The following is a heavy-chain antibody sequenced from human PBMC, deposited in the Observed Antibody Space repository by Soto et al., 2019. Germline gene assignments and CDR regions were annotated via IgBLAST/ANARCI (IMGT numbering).Heavy chain of an antibody. V-gene: IGHV3-33*01. CDR2: IWYDGSNK. Sequence: GGSLRLSCAAPGFTFSSYGMHWVRQAPGKGLEWVAVIWYDGSNKYYADSVKGRFTISRDNSKNTLYLQMNSLRAEDTAVYYCASYDSSGYAPGYYYYGMDVWGQGTTVTVSS. D-gene: IGHD3-22*01. CDR1: GFTFSSYG. CDR3: ASYDSSGYAPGYYYYGMDV. J-gene: IGHJ6*02.